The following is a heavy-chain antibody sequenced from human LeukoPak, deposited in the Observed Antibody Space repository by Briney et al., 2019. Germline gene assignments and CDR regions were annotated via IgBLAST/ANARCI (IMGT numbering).Heavy chain of an antibody. CDR2: ISPNSGGT. J-gene: IGHJ3*02. CDR3: ARVNTIFGVVIIDAFDI. CDR1: GYTFTGYY. Sequence: ASVKVSCKASGYTFTGYYMHWVRQAPGQGLEWMGWISPNSGGTNYAQKFQGRVTMTRDTSISTAYMELSSLRSDDTAVYYCARVNTIFGVVIIDAFDIWGQGTMVTVSS. V-gene: IGHV1-2*02. D-gene: IGHD3-3*01.